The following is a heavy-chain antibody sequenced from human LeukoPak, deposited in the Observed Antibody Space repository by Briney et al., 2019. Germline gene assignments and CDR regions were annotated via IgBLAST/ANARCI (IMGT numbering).Heavy chain of an antibody. CDR2: IITIFGTA. J-gene: IGHJ4*02. CDR3: GGSSGGYLSPDY. Sequence: SVKVSCKASGGTFISYAISWVRQAPGQGLEWMGGIITIFGTAKYAQKFQGRVTITTDEYTSTAYMELSSRRYEDKAVYYFGGSSGGYLSPDYWGQGTLVTVSS. CDR1: GGTFISYA. D-gene: IGHD5-12*01. V-gene: IGHV1-69*05.